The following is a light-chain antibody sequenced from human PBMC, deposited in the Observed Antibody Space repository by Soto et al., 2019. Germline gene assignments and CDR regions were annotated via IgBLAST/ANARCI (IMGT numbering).Light chain of an antibody. Sequence: DIVMTQFPDSLAVSLGERATINCQSSQSVLYSSNNKNYLAWYQQKSGQSPKLLIYWASTRESGVPDRFSGSGSGTDFTLTISSLQAEDVAVYYCQKYFSAPRTFGQGTKVEIK. CDR1: QSVLYSSNNKNY. V-gene: IGKV4-1*01. CDR2: WAS. J-gene: IGKJ1*01. CDR3: QKYFSAPRT.